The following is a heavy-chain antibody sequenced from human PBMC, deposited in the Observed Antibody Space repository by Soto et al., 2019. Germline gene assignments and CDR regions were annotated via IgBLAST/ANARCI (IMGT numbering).Heavy chain of an antibody. CDR1: GGSISSDDYY. J-gene: IGHJ1*01. CDR3: ARDLDGLHDDTSGPFPRPG. Sequence: PSETLSLTCTVSGGSISSDDYYWGWIRQAPGRGLEWIGYIHSSGSIYYNPSLKSRATMSIDTAGNQFSLKVSSVTVADTAVYYCARDLDGLHDDTSGPFPRPGWGQGTLVT. V-gene: IGHV4-30-4*01. CDR2: IHSSGSI. D-gene: IGHD3-22*01.